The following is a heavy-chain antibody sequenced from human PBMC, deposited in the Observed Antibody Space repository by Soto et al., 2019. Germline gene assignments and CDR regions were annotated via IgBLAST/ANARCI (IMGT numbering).Heavy chain of an antibody. CDR3: AIDVHYYDSSGYIYGFDY. V-gene: IGHV1-46*01. Sequence: ASVKVSCKASGYTFTSYYMHWVRQAPGQGLEWMGIINPSGGSTSYAQKFQGRVTMTRDTSTSTVYMELSSLRSEDTAVYYCAIDVHYYDSSGYIYGFDYWGQGTLVTVSS. CDR2: INPSGGST. J-gene: IGHJ4*02. CDR1: GYTFTSYY. D-gene: IGHD3-22*01.